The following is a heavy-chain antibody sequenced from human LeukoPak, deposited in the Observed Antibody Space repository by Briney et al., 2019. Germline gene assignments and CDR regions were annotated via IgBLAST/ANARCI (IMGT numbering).Heavy chain of an antibody. V-gene: IGHV3-21*01. Sequence: GGALRLSCAASGFTFSIYSMNWVRQAPGKGLWWVSSISSSNSYIYYADSVKGRFTISRDNAKKSLYLQMNSLRAEDPAVYYCARSVTTSFGVDYWGQGTLVTVSS. CDR2: ISSSNSYI. CDR3: ARSVTTSFGVDY. D-gene: IGHD4-17*01. CDR1: GFTFSIYS. J-gene: IGHJ4*02.